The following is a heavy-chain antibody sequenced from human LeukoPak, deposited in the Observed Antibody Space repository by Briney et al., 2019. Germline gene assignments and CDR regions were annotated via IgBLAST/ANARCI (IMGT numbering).Heavy chain of an antibody. D-gene: IGHD4-23*01. CDR1: GYTFTSYA. CDR2: INAGNGNT. CDR3: ARGAYGGNSLDY. V-gene: IGHV1-3*03. Sequence: ASVKVSCKASGYTFTSYAMHWVRQAPGQRLEWMGWINAGNGNTKYSQEFQGRVTITRDTSASTAYMELSSLRSEDTAVYYCARGAYGGNSLDYWGQGTLVTVSS. J-gene: IGHJ4*02.